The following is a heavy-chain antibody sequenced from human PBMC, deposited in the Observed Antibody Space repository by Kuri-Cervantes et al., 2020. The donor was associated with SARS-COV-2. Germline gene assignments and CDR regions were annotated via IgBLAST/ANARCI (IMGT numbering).Heavy chain of an antibody. CDR2: IFSNDEK. D-gene: IGHD3-16*02. Sequence: SGPTLVKPTETLTLTCTVSGFSLSNARMGVSWIRQPPGKALEWLAHIFSNDEKSYSTSLKSRLTISKDTSKSQVVLTMTNMDPVDTATYFCAHRRVWGTYRLFDYWGQGTLVTVSS. CDR1: GFSLSNARMG. J-gene: IGHJ4*02. CDR3: AHRRVWGTYRLFDY. V-gene: IGHV2-26*01.